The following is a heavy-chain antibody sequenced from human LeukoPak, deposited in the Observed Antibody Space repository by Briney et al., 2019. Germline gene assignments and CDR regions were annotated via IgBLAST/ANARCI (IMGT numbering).Heavy chain of an antibody. CDR2: ISAYNGNP. V-gene: IGHV1-18*01. J-gene: IGHJ4*02. CDR3: ARVIHWGYDY. Sequence: ASVKVSYKASGYTFTSYGISWVRQASGQGLEWMGWISAYNGNPSYAQKLQVRVTMTTDTSTSTAYMELRSLRSDDTAVYYCARVIHWGYDYWGQGTLVTVSS. D-gene: IGHD7-27*01. CDR1: GYTFTSYG.